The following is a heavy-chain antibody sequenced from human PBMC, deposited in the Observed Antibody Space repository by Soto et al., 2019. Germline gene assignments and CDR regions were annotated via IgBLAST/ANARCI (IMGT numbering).Heavy chain of an antibody. CDR3: ARGYYVIGPFDY. V-gene: IGHV4-59*01. CDR1: GGSISGYY. J-gene: IGHJ4*02. Sequence: PSETLCLTCTVSGGSISGYYGSWIRQPPGKGLEWIGYIYYSGSTNYNPSLKSRVTISVDTSKNQFSLKLSSVTAADTAVYYCARGYYVIGPFDYWGQGTLVTVSS. D-gene: IGHD3-16*01. CDR2: IYYSGST.